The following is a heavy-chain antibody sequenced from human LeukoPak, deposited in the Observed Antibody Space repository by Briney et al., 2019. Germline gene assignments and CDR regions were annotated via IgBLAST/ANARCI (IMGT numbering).Heavy chain of an antibody. D-gene: IGHD3-22*01. Sequence: SETLSLTCTVSVGSISSYYWSWIRQPPEKGLEFIGYIYYSGNTNYNPSLKSRVTISVDTSKNQFPLKLSSVTAADTAVYYCARIDTSGYNGYSFDYWGQGTLVTVSS. CDR1: VGSISSYY. J-gene: IGHJ4*02. V-gene: IGHV4-59*12. CDR2: IYYSGNT. CDR3: ARIDTSGYNGYSFDY.